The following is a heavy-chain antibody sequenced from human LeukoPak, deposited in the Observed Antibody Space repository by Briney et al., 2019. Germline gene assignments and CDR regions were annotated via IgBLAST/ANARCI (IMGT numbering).Heavy chain of an antibody. V-gene: IGHV4-30-4*01. J-gene: IGHJ6*02. Sequence: PSQTLSLTCTVSGGSLNSGDYYWSWIRQPPGTGLEWIRYIYYSGSTYYNPSLKSRVTISVDTSKNQFSLKLSSVTAADTAVYYCARYSGRLYGDPSYYYGMDVWGQGTTVTVSS. CDR1: GGSLNSGDYY. CDR3: ARYSGRLYGDPSYYYGMDV. D-gene: IGHD4-17*01. CDR2: IYYSGST.